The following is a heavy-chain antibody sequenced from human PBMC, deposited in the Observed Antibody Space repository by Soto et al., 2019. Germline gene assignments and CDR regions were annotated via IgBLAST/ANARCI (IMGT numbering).Heavy chain of an antibody. Sequence: EVQLLESGGGLVQPGGSLRLSCEASGFTFGSYAMNWVRQAPGKGLEWVSVIGGNGDNTYYTDSVKGRFTISRDNSKNTLYLQMNSLRAEDTAVYYCAKAPKQQMAWGQGTLVTVSS. J-gene: IGHJ5*02. CDR1: GFTFGSYA. V-gene: IGHV3-23*01. CDR3: AKAPKQQMA. CDR2: IGGNGDNT. D-gene: IGHD6-13*01.